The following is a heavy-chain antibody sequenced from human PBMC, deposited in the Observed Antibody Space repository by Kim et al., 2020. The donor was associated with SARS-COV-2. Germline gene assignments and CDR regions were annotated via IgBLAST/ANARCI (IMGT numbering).Heavy chain of an antibody. J-gene: IGHJ4*02. CDR2: ISTYNGNT. V-gene: IGHV1-18*01. Sequence: ASVKVSCKASGYTFDDYGVSWVRQAPGQGLEWMGWISTYNGNTNYAQNLQGRVTMTSDTSTSTVYMEVRGLRSDDTAVYYCARVPYGDYRGYFDYWCQGT. CDR1: GYTFDDYG. CDR3: ARVPYGDYRGYFDY. D-gene: IGHD4-17*01.